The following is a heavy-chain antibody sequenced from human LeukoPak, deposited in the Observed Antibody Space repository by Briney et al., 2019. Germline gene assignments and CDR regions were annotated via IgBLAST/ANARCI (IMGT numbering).Heavy chain of an antibody. J-gene: IGHJ6*02. CDR1: GGTLSSYA. CDR2: IIPILGIA. CDR3: AKPGGRNYYYYGMDV. V-gene: IGHV1-69*04. D-gene: IGHD2-2*01. Sequence: GASVKVSCKASGGTLSSYAISWVRQAPGQGLEWMGRIIPILGIANYAQKFQGRVTITADKSTSTAYMELSSLRYEDTAVYYCAKPGGRNYYYYGMDVWGQGTTVTVSS.